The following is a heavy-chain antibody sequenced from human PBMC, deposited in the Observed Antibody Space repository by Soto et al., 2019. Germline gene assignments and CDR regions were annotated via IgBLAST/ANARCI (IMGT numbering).Heavy chain of an antibody. V-gene: IGHV3-11*01. J-gene: IGHJ3*02. CDR3: ARRSAVTTSHSFDI. Sequence: QEQLVGSGGGLVKPGGSLRLSCAASGFTFSDYSMSWIRQAPGKGLEWISYIRSTDSSIFYADSVKGRFTISRDNARSSLYLQMDSLRAEDTAVYYCARRSAVTTSHSFDIWGQGTMVTASS. CDR1: GFTFSDYS. D-gene: IGHD4-17*01. CDR2: IRSTDSSI.